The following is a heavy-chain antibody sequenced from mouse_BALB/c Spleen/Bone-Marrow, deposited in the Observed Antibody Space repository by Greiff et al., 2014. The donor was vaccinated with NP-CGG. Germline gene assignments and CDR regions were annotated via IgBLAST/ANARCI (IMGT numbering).Heavy chain of an antibody. CDR3: GRRESGTWFAY. J-gene: IGHJ3*01. D-gene: IGHD4-1*01. CDR2: INPYNDGT. V-gene: IGHV1-14*01. Sequence: VQLQQSGPDLVKPGAPVKMSCKASGYTFTSFVMHWVKQKPGQGLEWIGYINPYNDGTKYNEKFKDKATLSSDKSSSTAYMELSSLTSEDSAVYYCGRRESGTWFAYWGQGTLVTVSA. CDR1: GYTFTSFV.